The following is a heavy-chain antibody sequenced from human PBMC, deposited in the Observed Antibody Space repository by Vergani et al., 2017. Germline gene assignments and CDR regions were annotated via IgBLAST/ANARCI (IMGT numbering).Heavy chain of an antibody. J-gene: IGHJ4*02. V-gene: IGHV3-9*01. CDR2: IRRNSGII. CDR3: VKDWGVTTAALAY. CDR1: GFTFDDYA. Sequence: EVHLVESGGGLVQPGRSLRLSCAASGFTFDDYAMHWVRQVAGKAPEWVSGIRRNSGIIGYADSVKGRFTISRDDARNSLFLQMNSLRPEDTALYFCVKDWGVTTAALAYWGQGTLVTVSS. D-gene: IGHD2-2*01.